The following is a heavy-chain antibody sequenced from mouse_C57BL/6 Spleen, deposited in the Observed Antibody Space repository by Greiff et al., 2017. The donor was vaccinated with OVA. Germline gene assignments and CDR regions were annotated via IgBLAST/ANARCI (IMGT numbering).Heavy chain of an antibody. V-gene: IGHV1-72*01. J-gene: IGHJ1*03. CDR1: GYTFTSYW. CDR3: ARGITTVVANWYFDV. CDR2: IDPNSGGT. D-gene: IGHD1-1*01. Sequence: QVHVKQSGAELVKPGASVKLSCKASGYTFTSYWMHRVKQRPGRGLEWIGRIDPNSGGTKYNEKFKSKATLTVDKPSSTAYMQLSSLTSEDSAVYYCARGITTVVANWYFDVWGTGTTVTVSS.